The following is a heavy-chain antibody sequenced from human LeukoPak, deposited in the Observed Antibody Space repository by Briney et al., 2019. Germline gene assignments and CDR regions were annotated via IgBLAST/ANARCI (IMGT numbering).Heavy chain of an antibody. J-gene: IGHJ5*02. CDR3: ATVYLLRVRGVIPNGFDP. D-gene: IGHD3-10*01. CDR1: GYTLTESS. CDR2: FDPEDGET. V-gene: IGHV1-24*01. Sequence: ASVKVSCKVSGYTLTESSMHWVRQAPGKGLEWMGGFDPEDGETIYAQKFQGRVTMTEDTSTDTAYMELSSLRSEDTAVYYCATVYLLRVRGVIPNGFDPWGQGTLVTVSS.